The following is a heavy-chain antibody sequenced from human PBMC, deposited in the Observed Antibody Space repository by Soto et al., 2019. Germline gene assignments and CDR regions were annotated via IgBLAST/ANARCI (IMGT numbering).Heavy chain of an antibody. CDR2: INSDGSST. CDR3: ASHSSSWYAPLDY. J-gene: IGHJ4*02. D-gene: IGHD6-13*01. Sequence: EVQLVESGGGLVQPGGSLRLSCAASGFTISGNWMHWVRRAPGKGLVWVSRINSDGSSTTYADSVKGRFTISRDNAKNTRYLQMNSRKAEDTAVYYCASHSSSWYAPLDYWGRGTLVTVSS. V-gene: IGHV3-74*01. CDR1: GFTISGNW.